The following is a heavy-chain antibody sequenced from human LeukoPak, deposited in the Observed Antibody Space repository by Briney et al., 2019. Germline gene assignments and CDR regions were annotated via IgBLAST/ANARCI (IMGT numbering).Heavy chain of an antibody. CDR3: ARGPRYGSSGYPNYGMDV. V-gene: IGHV3-13*01. J-gene: IGHJ6*02. Sequence: GGSLRLSCVASGFTFSSHDMHWVRQATGKGLEWVSAIGTGGDTYYVDAVKGRFTISRENAKNSLYLQMNSLRAGDTAVYYCARGPRYGSSGYPNYGMDVWGQGTTVTVSS. D-gene: IGHD3-22*01. CDR1: GFTFSSHD. CDR2: IGTGGDT.